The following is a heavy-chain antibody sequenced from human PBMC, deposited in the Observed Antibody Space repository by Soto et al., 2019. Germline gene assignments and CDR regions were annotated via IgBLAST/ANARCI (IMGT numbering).Heavy chain of an antibody. D-gene: IGHD3-22*01. J-gene: IGHJ5*02. Sequence: QVQLVQSGAEVKKPGSSVKVSCKASGGTFSSYAINWVRQAPGQGLEWMGGIIPIFGTANYAQKFQGRVMITADESTSTAYMELSSLRSEDTAVYYCARDRGPSSGYYPYWFDPWGQGTLVTVSS. CDR1: GGTFSSYA. CDR2: IIPIFGTA. CDR3: ARDRGPSSGYYPYWFDP. V-gene: IGHV1-69*12.